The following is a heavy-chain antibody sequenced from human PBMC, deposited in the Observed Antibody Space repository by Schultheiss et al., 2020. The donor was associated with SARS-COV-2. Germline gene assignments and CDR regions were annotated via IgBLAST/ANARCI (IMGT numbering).Heavy chain of an antibody. Sequence: GGSLRLSCAASGFTFSSYSMNWVPQAPGKGMEWVSSISSSSSYIYYADSVKGRFTISRDNSKNTLYLQMNSLRAEDTAVYYCAKDPRPVAVDYWGQGTL. D-gene: IGHD6-19*01. CDR1: GFTFSSYS. CDR3: AKDPRPVAVDY. CDR2: ISSSSSYI. J-gene: IGHJ4*02. V-gene: IGHV3-21*04.